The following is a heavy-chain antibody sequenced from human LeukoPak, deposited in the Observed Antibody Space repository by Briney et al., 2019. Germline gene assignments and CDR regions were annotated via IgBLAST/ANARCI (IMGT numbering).Heavy chain of an antibody. CDR2: IYSGGST. V-gene: IGHV3-66*01. J-gene: IGHJ6*03. D-gene: IGHD3-10*01. CDR1: GFTFSSYW. Sequence: GGSLRLSCAASGFTFSSYWMSWVRQAPGKGLEWVSVIYSGGSTYYADSVKGRFTISRDNSKNTLYLQMNSLRAEDTAVYYCAKNAGGYYGSGLTYYYYYYMDVWGKGTTVTISS. CDR3: AKNAGGYYGSGLTYYYYYYMDV.